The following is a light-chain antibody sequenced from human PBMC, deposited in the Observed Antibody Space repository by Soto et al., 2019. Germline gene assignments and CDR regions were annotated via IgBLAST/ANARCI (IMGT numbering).Light chain of an antibody. CDR2: DAS. V-gene: IGKV1-5*01. J-gene: IGKJ1*01. Sequence: TQSPATLALSPRERASPSRRASQSVSSYLAWYQQKPGEAPKLLIYDASALPRGVPSRFSGSGSGTKFTLTIASLQPDDFATYYCQQYETFSGTFGPGTKVDI. CDR1: QSVSSY. CDR3: QQYETFSGT.